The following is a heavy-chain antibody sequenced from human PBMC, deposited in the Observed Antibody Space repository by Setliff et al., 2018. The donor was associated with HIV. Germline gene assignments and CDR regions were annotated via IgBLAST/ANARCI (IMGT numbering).Heavy chain of an antibody. CDR3: ARPTNIDILYYGSQTFYMYYYGLDV. J-gene: IGHJ6*02. V-gene: IGHV3-21*01. D-gene: IGHD1-26*01. CDR2: ISSTGTYI. Sequence: PGGSLRLSCAASGFNFSSHTMNWIRQAPGKGLEWVSSISSTGTYIYYADSMKGRFTISRDNAKNSLYLQMNSLRADDTAVYFCARPTNIDILYYGSQTFYMYYYGLDVWGQGTTVTVSS. CDR1: GFNFSSHT.